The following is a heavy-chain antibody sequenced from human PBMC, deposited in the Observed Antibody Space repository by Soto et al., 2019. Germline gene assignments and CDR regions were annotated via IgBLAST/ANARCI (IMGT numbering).Heavy chain of an antibody. CDR1: GFTFGTYA. V-gene: IGHV3-21*01. Sequence: PRGPRILSGLSSGFTFGTYAMNLIRQAPGKGLEWVSGIRGFSPYTFYAESVRGRFTISRDNAKNSLFLQMDSLRAEDTAVYYCARDRGYDAHDYYYNAMDVWGQGTTVTVSS. CDR2: IRGFSPYT. D-gene: IGHD3-10*01. J-gene: IGHJ6*02. CDR3: ARDRGYDAHDYYYNAMDV.